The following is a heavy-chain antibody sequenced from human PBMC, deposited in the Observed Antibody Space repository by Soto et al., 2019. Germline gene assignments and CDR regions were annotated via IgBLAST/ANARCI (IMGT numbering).Heavy chain of an antibody. D-gene: IGHD3-3*01. CDR2: MNPNSGNT. V-gene: IGHV1-8*01. J-gene: IGHJ4*02. CDR1: GYTFTSYD. CDR3: ARAGYYDFWSGYYAFDY. Sequence: VASVKVSCKASGYTFTSYDINWVRQATGQGLEWMGWMNPNSGNTGYAQKFQGRVTMTRNTSISTAYMELSSLRSEDTAVYYCARAGYYDFWSGYYAFDYWGQGTLVTVSS.